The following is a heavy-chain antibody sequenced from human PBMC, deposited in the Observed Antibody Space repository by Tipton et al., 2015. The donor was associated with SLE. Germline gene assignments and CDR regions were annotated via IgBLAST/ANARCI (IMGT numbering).Heavy chain of an antibody. CDR3: ARGGEVVVVPAAHMSNWFDP. J-gene: IGHJ5*02. V-gene: IGHV4-38-2*01. Sequence: LRLSCAASGFTFSSYAMHWVRQAPGKGLEWIGCIYYSGSTYYNPSLKSRVTISVDTSKNQFSRKLSSVTAADTAVYYCARGGEVVVVPAAHMSNWFDPWGQGTLVTVSS. CDR2: IYYSGST. D-gene: IGHD2-2*01. CDR1: GFTFSSYA.